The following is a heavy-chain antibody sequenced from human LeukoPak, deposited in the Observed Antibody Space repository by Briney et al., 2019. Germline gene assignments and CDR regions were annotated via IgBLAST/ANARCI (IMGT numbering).Heavy chain of an antibody. CDR3: ARGPRFLEWLLYRYRAFDI. CDR1: GYSISSGYY. D-gene: IGHD3-3*01. V-gene: IGHV4-38-2*02. CDR2: IYHSGST. J-gene: IGHJ3*02. Sequence: SETLSLTCTVSGYSISSGYYWGWIRQPPGKGLEWIGSIYHSGSTNYNPSLKSRVTISVDTSKNQFSLKLSSVTAADTAVYYCARGPRFLEWLLYRYRAFDIWGQGTMVTVSS.